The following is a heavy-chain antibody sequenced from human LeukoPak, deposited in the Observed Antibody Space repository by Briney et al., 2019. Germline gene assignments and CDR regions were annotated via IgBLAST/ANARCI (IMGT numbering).Heavy chain of an antibody. CDR2: ISSSSSYI. Sequence: GGSLRLSCAASGFTFSSYSMTWVRQAPGKGLEWVSSISSSSSYIYYADSVKGRFTIPRDNAKNSLYLQMNSLRAEDTAVYYCARDLSYDSQYYFDYWGQGTLVTVSS. J-gene: IGHJ4*02. CDR3: ARDLSYDSQYYFDY. CDR1: GFTFSSYS. V-gene: IGHV3-21*01. D-gene: IGHD3-16*01.